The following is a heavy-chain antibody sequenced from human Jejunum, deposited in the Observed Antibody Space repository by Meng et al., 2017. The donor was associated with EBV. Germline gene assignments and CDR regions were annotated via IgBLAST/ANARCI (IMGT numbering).Heavy chain of an antibody. J-gene: IGHJ4*02. D-gene: IGHD4-11*01. V-gene: IGHV4-4*02. CDR3: AKSNDYSLNS. CDR2: MHPGGST. Sequence: QGQLQGSGPELVTPSGTLSLTCAVSGDSTSSSHWWSWVRQPPGKGLEWIGEMHPGGSTNYNPSLKSRVTISVDNSKNQFSLKLTSVTAADTAVYYCAKSNDYSLNSWGQGTLVTVSS. CDR1: GDSTSSSHW.